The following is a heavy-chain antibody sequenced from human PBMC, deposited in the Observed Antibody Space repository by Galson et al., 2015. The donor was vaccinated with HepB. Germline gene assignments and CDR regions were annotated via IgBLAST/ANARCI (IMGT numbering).Heavy chain of an antibody. Sequence: SLRLSCAASGFTFIIYSMNWVRQAPGKGLEWVSSISSSSSYIYYADSVKGRFTISRDNAKNSLYLQMNSLRAEVTAVYYCARDLRYTYGLGDYGMDVWGQGTTVTVSS. V-gene: IGHV3-21*01. J-gene: IGHJ6*02. CDR1: GFTFIIYS. CDR3: ARDLRYTYGLGDYGMDV. D-gene: IGHD5-18*01. CDR2: ISSSSSYI.